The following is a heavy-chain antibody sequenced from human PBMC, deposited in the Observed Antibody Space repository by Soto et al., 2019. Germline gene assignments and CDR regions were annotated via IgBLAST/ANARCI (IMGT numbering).Heavy chain of an antibody. Sequence: QVQLVQSGAEVKKPGASVKVSCKASGYTFTSYYMHWVRQAPGQGLEWMGIINPSGGSTSYAQKFQGRVTMTRDTSTSTVYMELSSLRSEDTAVYYCARDRYCSSTSCYQEVGKPGTLDPWGQGTLVTVSS. CDR1: GYTFTSYY. J-gene: IGHJ5*02. D-gene: IGHD2-2*01. V-gene: IGHV1-46*03. CDR3: ARDRYCSSTSCYQEVGKPGTLDP. CDR2: INPSGGST.